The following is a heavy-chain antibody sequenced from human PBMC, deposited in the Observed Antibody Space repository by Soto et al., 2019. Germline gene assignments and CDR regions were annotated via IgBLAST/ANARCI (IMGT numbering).Heavy chain of an antibody. V-gene: IGHV1-2*02. CDR3: ARALTTDY. CDR2: INPNSGDT. CDR1: GYTFTGYY. D-gene: IGHD2-2*01. Sequence: GSVKVSCKAYGYTFTGYYIHWVRQAPGQGLEWMGWINPNSGDTNYAQKFQGRVTMTRDTSISTAYMGLSRLRSDDTAVYYCARALTTDYWGQGTLVTVSS. J-gene: IGHJ4*02.